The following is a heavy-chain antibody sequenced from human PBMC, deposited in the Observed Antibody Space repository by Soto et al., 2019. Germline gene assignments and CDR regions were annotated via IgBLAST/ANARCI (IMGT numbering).Heavy chain of an antibody. V-gene: IGHV3-30*18. CDR2: ISNDGTNK. J-gene: IGHJ6*02. Sequence: PGGSLRLSCAASGFTFGSYGMHWVRQAPGKGLEWLAVISNDGTNKYLADSVKGRLTLSRDNSRNTLSLEINNLRPEDTAVYYCGKDTLDCSGGDCPLYYYYGMDVWGQGTTVTV. D-gene: IGHD2-15*01. CDR1: GFTFGSYG. CDR3: GKDTLDCSGGDCPLYYYYGMDV.